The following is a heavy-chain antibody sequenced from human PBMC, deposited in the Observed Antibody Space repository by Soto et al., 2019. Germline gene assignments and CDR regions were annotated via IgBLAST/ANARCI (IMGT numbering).Heavy chain of an antibody. V-gene: IGHV1-18*01. J-gene: IGHJ4*02. Sequence: QVQLVQSGAEVKKPGASVKVSCKASGYTFSTYGISWVRQAPGQGLEWMGWISAYNGDTETNYAQKFQGRVTMTTDTSTSAAYMELRNLRSDDTAVYYCAREAAVMAAAGPDYGGQGTLVTVSS. CDR2: ISAYNGDTET. CDR1: GYTFSTYG. D-gene: IGHD6-13*01. CDR3: AREAAVMAAAGPDY.